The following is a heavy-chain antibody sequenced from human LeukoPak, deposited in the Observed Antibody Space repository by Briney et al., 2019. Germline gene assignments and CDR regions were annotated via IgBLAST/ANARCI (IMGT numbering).Heavy chain of an antibody. D-gene: IGHD2-2*01. CDR3: ARDIYCSSTSCSYDAFDI. CDR1: GGSISSYY. CDR2: IYYSGST. Sequence: SETLSLTCTVSGGSISSYYWSWIRQPPGKGLEWIGYIYYSGSTNYNPSHKSRVTISVDTSKNQFSLKLSSVTAADTAVYYCARDIYCSSTSCSYDAFDIWGQGTMVTVSS. V-gene: IGHV4-59*01. J-gene: IGHJ3*02.